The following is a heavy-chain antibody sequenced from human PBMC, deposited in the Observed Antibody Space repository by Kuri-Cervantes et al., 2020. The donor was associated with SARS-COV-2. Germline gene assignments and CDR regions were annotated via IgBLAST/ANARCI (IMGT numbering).Heavy chain of an antibody. CDR1: GFTFSDYY. Sequence: GGSLRLSCAASGFTFSDYYMNWVRQAPGKGLEWVSYISSSGSTIYYADSVKGRFTISRDNAKNSLYLQMNSLRAEDTAVYYCARRLEYDFWSGPLDAFDIWGQGTMVTVSS. J-gene: IGHJ3*02. D-gene: IGHD3-3*01. V-gene: IGHV3-11*04. CDR2: ISSSGSTI. CDR3: ARRLEYDFWSGPLDAFDI.